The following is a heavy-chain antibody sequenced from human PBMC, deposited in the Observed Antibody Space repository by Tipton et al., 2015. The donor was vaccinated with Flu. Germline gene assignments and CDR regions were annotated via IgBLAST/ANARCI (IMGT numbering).Heavy chain of an antibody. CDR2: INPNSGGT. Sequence: QVQLVQSGAEVKKPGASVKVSCKASGYTFIGYYMHWVRQAPGQGLEWMGRINPNSGGTNYAQKFQGRVTMTRDTSISTAYMELSRLRSDDTALYYCASGPRGSYRDFYYYGMDVWGQGTTVTVSS. V-gene: IGHV1-2*06. CDR3: ASGPRGSYRDFYYYGMDV. J-gene: IGHJ6*02. CDR1: GYTFIGYY. D-gene: IGHD3-16*02.